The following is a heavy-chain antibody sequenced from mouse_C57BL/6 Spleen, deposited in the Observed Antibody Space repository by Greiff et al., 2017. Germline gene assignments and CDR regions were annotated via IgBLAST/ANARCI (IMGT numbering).Heavy chain of an antibody. J-gene: IGHJ4*01. CDR2: INPNNGGT. D-gene: IGHD2-3*01. V-gene: IGHV1-18*01. Sequence: VQLQQSGPELVKPGASVKIPCKASGYTFTDYNMDWVKQSHGKSLEWIGDINPNNGGTIYNQKFKGKATLTVDKSYSTAYMELRSLTSEDTAVYYCARSGWLLRDYYAMDYWGQGTSVTVSS. CDR1: GYTFTDYN. CDR3: ARSGWLLRDYYAMDY.